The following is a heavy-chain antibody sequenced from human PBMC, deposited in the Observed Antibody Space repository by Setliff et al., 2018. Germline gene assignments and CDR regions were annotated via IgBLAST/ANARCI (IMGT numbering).Heavy chain of an antibody. CDR1: GGRISGSNHY. V-gene: IGHV4-39*06. CDR3: AGGVSGRFNY. J-gene: IGHJ4*02. Sequence: PSETLSLTCTVSGGRISGSNHYWVWVRQPPGKGLEWIGSMYSGGNTYYNPSLTSRASISIDKSKNQFTLKLTSVTAADTAVYYCAGGVSGRFNYWGQGTLVTVSS. CDR2: MYSGGNT. D-gene: IGHD3-10*01.